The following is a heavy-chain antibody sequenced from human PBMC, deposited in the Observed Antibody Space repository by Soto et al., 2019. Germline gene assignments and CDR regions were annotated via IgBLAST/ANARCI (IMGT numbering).Heavy chain of an antibody. Sequence: GGSLRLSCAASGFTFSSYSMNWVRQAPGKGLEWVSSISSSSSYIYYADSVKGRFTISRDNAKNSLYLQMNSLRAEDTAVYYCARGWYSSSLVYDGMDVWGQGTTVTVS. CDR2: ISSSSSYI. D-gene: IGHD6-6*01. V-gene: IGHV3-21*01. CDR1: GFTFSSYS. CDR3: ARGWYSSSLVYDGMDV. J-gene: IGHJ6*02.